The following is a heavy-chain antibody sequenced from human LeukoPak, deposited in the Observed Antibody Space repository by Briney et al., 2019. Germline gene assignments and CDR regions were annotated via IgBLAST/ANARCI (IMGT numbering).Heavy chain of an antibody. CDR1: GGSISSSGYY. CDR2: IYYSGST. Sequence: SETLSLTCTVSGGSISSSGYYWGWIRQPPGKGLEWIGSIYYSGSTYYNPSLKSRVTISVDTSKNQFSLKLSSVTAADTAVYYCARDGLLWFGELLPFDYWGQGTLVTVSS. D-gene: IGHD3-10*01. CDR3: ARDGLLWFGELLPFDY. V-gene: IGHV4-39*07. J-gene: IGHJ4*02.